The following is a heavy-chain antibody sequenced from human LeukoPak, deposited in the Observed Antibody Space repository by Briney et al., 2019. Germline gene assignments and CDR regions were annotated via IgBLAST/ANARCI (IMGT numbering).Heavy chain of an antibody. Sequence: PGGSLRLSCAASGFSVSSNYMSWVRQAPGKGLEWVSIIYRSGSTDYTDSVRGRFSISRDNSKNTLYLQMNSVRAEDTAVYFCVMGYYDDSSGYSPFGYFQHWGQGTLVTVSS. CDR2: IYRSGST. J-gene: IGHJ1*01. V-gene: IGHV3-66*01. CDR3: VMGYYDDSSGYSPFGYFQH. D-gene: IGHD3-22*01. CDR1: GFSVSSNY.